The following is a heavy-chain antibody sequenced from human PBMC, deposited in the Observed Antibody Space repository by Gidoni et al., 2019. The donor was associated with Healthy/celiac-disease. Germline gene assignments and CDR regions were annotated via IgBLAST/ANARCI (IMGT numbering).Heavy chain of an antibody. D-gene: IGHD6-13*01. V-gene: IGHV3-23*01. Sequence: EVQLLESGGGLVQPGGYLRLSCAASGFNFSSYAMGGVRQAPGKGLDWFSAISGSGGSTYYADSVKGRFTISRDNSKNTLYLQMNSLRAEDTAVYYCAKDLEGSSWYGFSFGTNTASFDYWGQGTLVTVSS. CDR3: AKDLEGSSWYGFSFGTNTASFDY. J-gene: IGHJ4*02. CDR1: GFNFSSYA. CDR2: ISGSGGST.